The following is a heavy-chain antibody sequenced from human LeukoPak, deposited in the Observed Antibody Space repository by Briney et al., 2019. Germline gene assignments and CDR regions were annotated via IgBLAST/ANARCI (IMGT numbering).Heavy chain of an antibody. CDR3: ARDSIAVAGAIDY. CDR1: GFIFSSYG. V-gene: IGHV3-30*02. D-gene: IGHD6-19*01. CDR2: IRYDGSRK. J-gene: IGHJ4*02. Sequence: PGGSLRLSCAASGFIFSSYGMHWVRQAPDKGLEWVAFIRYDGSRKYYADSVKGRFTISRDNSKNTLYLQMNSLRAEDTAVYYCARDSIAVAGAIDYWGQGTLVTVSS.